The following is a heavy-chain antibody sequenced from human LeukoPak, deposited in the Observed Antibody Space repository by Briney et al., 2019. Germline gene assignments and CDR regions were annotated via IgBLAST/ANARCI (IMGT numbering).Heavy chain of an antibody. CDR2: ISSSSSYI. D-gene: IGHD3-16*02. J-gene: IGHJ4*02. CDR3: AREDWGELSFDY. V-gene: IGHV3-21*01. CDR1: GFTFSSYS. Sequence: GGSLRLSCAASGFTFSSYSMNWVRQAPGKGLEWVSSISSSSSYIYYADSVKGRFTISRDNAKNSLYLQMNSLRAEDTAVYYCAREDWGELSFDYWGQGTLVTVSS.